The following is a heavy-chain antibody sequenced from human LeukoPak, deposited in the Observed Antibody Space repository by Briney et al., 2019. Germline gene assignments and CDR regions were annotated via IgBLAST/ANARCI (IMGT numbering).Heavy chain of an antibody. J-gene: IGHJ3*02. Sequence: GGSLRLSCAASGFTFSRNYMSWVRQAPGKGLEWGSVIYSGGSTYYADSVKGRFTISRDNSKDTLYLQMNSLRAEDTAVYYCAADEDYYDSSGQDAFDIWGQGTMVTVSS. D-gene: IGHD3-22*01. CDR2: IYSGGST. V-gene: IGHV3-53*01. CDR3: AADEDYYDSSGQDAFDI. CDR1: GFTFSRNY.